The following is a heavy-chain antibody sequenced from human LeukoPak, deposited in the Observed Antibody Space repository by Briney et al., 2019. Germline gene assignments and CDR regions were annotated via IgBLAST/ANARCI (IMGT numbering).Heavy chain of an antibody. V-gene: IGHV1-8*01. CDR3: ARDALRDIVVVPAAIPAFWFDP. CDR2: MNPNSGNT. J-gene: IGHJ5*02. D-gene: IGHD2-2*02. Sequence: ASVKVSCKASGYTFTSYDINWVRQATGQGLEWMGWMNPNSGNTGYAQKFQGRVTMTRDTSISTAYMELSRLRSDDTAVYYCARDALRDIVVVPAAIPAFWFDPWGQGTLVTVSS. CDR1: GYTFTSYD.